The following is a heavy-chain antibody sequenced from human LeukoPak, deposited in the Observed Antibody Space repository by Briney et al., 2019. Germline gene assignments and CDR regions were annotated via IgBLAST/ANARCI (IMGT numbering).Heavy chain of an antibody. V-gene: IGHV3-15*01. CDR3: TTVEGGLFDY. CDR1: GFTASNAW. Sequence: GGSLRLSCAASGFTASNAWMSWVGQAPGKGVEWVGRIKSKTDGGTTDYAAPVKGRFTISRDDSTNTLYLQMNSLKPEDTAVYYCTTVEGGLFDYWGQGTLVTVSS. J-gene: IGHJ4*02. D-gene: IGHD1-26*01. CDR2: IKSKTDGGTT.